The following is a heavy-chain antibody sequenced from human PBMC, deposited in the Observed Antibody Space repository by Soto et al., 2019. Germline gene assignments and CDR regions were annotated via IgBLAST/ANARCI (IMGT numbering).Heavy chain of an antibody. D-gene: IGHD4-4*01. J-gene: IGHJ4*02. CDR1: GFTFSSYG. CDR3: AKAVITVTTPLDY. Sequence: GGSLRLSCAASGFTFSSYGMHWVRQAPGKGLEWVAVISYDGSNKYYADSVKGRFTISRDNSKNTLYLQMNSLRAEDTAVYYCAKAVITVTTPLDYWGQGTLVTVSS. V-gene: IGHV3-30*18. CDR2: ISYDGSNK.